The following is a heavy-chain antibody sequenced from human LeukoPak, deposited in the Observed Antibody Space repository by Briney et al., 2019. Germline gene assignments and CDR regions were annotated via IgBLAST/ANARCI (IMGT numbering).Heavy chain of an antibody. CDR2: IYYSGST. D-gene: IGHD1-26*01. Sequence: SETLSLACAVYGGSFSGYYWGWIRQPPGKGLEWIGSIYYSGSTYYNPSLKSRVTISVDTSKNQFSLKLSSVTAADTAVYYCARQGASIVGAVKGFDYWGQGTLVTVSS. J-gene: IGHJ4*02. CDR1: GGSFSGYY. CDR3: ARQGASIVGAVKGFDY. V-gene: IGHV4-39*01.